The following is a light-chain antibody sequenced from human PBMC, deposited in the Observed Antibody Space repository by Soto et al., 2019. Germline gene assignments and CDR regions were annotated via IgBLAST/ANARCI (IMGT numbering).Light chain of an antibody. Sequence: EIVLTQSPATLSLSPGERATLSCGASQSVSSYLGWYQQKPGQAPRLPIYDASNRATGIPARFSGSGSGTDFTLTISSLEPEDFAVYYCQQRINWPLTFGGGTRLEIK. CDR1: QSVSSY. V-gene: IGKV3-11*01. CDR3: QQRINWPLT. J-gene: IGKJ5*01. CDR2: DAS.